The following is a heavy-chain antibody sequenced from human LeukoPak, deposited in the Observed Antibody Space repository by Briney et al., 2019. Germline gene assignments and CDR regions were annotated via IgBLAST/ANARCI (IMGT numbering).Heavy chain of an antibody. V-gene: IGHV3-30*04. CDR1: GFTFSSYA. CDR2: ISYDGSNK. D-gene: IGHD6-19*01. Sequence: PGRSLRLSCAASGFTFSSYAMHWVRQAPGKGLGWVAVISYDGSNKYYADSVKGRFTISRDNSKNTLYLQMNSLRAEDTAVYYCARQPIAVAGSDYWGQGTLVTVSS. J-gene: IGHJ4*02. CDR3: ARQPIAVAGSDY.